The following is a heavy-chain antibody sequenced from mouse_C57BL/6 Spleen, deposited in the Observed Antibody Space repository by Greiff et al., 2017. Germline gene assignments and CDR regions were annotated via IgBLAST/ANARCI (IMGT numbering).Heavy chain of an antibody. CDR3: AGDDPGYYDMDY. CDR2: IYPGDGDT. V-gene: IGHV1-82*01. D-gene: IGHD2-3*01. J-gene: IGHJ4*01. CDR1: GYAFSSSW. Sequence: VQLQQSGPELVKPGASVTISCKASGYAFSSSWMNWVKQRPGKGLEWIGRIYPGDGDTNYNGKFKGKATLTADTSSSTAYMQLSSLTSEDAAVYFCAGDDPGYYDMDYWGQGTSVTVSS.